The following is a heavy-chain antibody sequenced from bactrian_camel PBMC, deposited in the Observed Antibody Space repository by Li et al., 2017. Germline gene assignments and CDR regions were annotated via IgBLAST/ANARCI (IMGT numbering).Heavy chain of an antibody. J-gene: IGHJ4*01. CDR2: IDAGGRVT. CDR1: RSILTMYR. CDR3: GRGGLSYGTG. Sequence: VQLVESGGGSVEAGGSLTLSCTASRSILTMYRAGWFRQAPGKEREGVAAIDAGGRVTYYAASVKARFTISLDNAKNTVYLQMNTLKTEDSGVYYCGRGGLSYGTGWGQGTQVTVS. D-gene: IGHD3*01. V-gene: IGHV3S54*01.